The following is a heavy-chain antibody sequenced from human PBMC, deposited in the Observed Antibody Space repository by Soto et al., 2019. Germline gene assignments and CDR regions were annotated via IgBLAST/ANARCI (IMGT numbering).Heavy chain of an antibody. CDR2: ISSSSSYI. D-gene: IGHD2-2*02. V-gene: IGHV3-21*01. J-gene: IGHJ5*02. CDR3: ARDRLVVVPAAIRENWFDP. Sequence: PVGSLRLSCAASGFTFSSYSMNWVRQAPGKGLEWVSSISSSSSYIYYADSVKGRFTISRDNAKNSLYLQMNSLRAEDTAVYYCARDRLVVVPAAIRENWFDPWGQGTLVTVSS. CDR1: GFTFSSYS.